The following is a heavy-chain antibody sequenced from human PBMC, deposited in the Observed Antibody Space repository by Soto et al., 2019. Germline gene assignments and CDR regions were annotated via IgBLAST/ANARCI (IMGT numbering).Heavy chain of an antibody. J-gene: IGHJ6*02. CDR2: INPNSGGT. V-gene: IGHV1-2*04. Sequence: EASVKVSCKASGYTFTGYYMHWVRQAPGQGLEWMGWINPNSGGTNYAQKFQGWVTMTRDTSISTAYMELSRLRSDDAALYYCARAGIVGADYYYYGMDVWGQGTTVTVSS. CDR3: ARAGIVGADYYYYGMDV. CDR1: GYTFTGYY. D-gene: IGHD1-26*01.